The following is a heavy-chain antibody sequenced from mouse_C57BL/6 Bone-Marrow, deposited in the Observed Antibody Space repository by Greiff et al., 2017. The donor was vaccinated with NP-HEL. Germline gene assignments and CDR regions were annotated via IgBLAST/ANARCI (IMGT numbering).Heavy chain of an antibody. D-gene: IGHD1-1*01. CDR2: IYPGSGNT. J-gene: IGHJ2*01. Sequence: QVQLQQSGPELVKPGASVKISCKASGYSFPSYYIHWVKQRPGQGLEWIGWIYPGSGNTKYNEKFTGKATLTADTSSSTAYMQLSSLTSEDSAVYYCARDYYGSSFDYWGQGTTLTVSS. CDR3: ARDYYGSSFDY. V-gene: IGHV1-66*01. CDR1: GYSFPSYY.